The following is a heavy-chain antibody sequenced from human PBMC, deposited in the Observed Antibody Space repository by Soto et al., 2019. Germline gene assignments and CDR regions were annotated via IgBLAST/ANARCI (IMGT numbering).Heavy chain of an antibody. CDR3: ARGVH. V-gene: IGHV3-7*01. Sequence: EVQLVESGGGLVQPGGSLRLSCAASGFTFSSDWMSWVRQAPGRGLEWVANIKHDGSEKYYVDSVMDRITISRDNAKNSLSLQMNSLRAEDTAVYYCARGVHWGQGTLVTVSS. CDR1: GFTFSSDW. J-gene: IGHJ4*02. D-gene: IGHD6-6*01. CDR2: IKHDGSEK.